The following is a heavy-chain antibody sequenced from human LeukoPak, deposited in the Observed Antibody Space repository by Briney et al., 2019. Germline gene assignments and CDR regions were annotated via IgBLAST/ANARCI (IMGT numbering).Heavy chain of an antibody. CDR1: GGSISSYY. D-gene: IGHD3-3*01. CDR3: ARGPRYDFWSGYYFSL. J-gene: IGHJ4*02. Sequence: SETLSLTCTVSGGSISSYYWSWIRQPAGKGLEWIGRIYTSGSTNYNPSLKSRVTMSVDTSENQFSLKLSSVTAADTAVYYCARGPRYDFWSGYYFSLWGQGTLVTVSS. CDR2: IYTSGST. V-gene: IGHV4-4*07.